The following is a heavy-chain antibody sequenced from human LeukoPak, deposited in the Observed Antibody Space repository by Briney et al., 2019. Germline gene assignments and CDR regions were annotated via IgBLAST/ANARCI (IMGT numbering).Heavy chain of an antibody. Sequence: PGGSLRLSCAASGFTFSSYARSWVRQAPGKGLEWVSAISGSGGSTYYADSVKGRFTISRDNSKNTLYLQMNSLRAEDTAVYYCAKELYYYDSSGYGYYFDYWGQGTLVTVSS. CDR3: AKELYYYDSSGYGYYFDY. CDR1: GFTFSSYA. D-gene: IGHD3-22*01. J-gene: IGHJ4*02. V-gene: IGHV3-23*01. CDR2: ISGSGGST.